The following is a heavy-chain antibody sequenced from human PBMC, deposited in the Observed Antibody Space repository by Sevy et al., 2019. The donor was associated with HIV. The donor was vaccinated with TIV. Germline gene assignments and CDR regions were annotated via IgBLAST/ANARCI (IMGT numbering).Heavy chain of an antibody. V-gene: IGHV3-23*01. CDR1: GFSFDSYG. CDR2: ISGSGTRT. D-gene: IGHD3-3*01. CDR3: SLNYRDSCENTLDLEMESVRGEDTAIYYGAKGGGGHYDPDEIAYYFYYYNMDV. Sequence: GGSLRLSCAVSGFSFDSYGMTWVRQAPGKGLEWVSAISGSGTRTYYADSVKGRFIISRDNSKNTLDLQMNSLRAEDASVKEWSLNYRDSCENTLDLEMESVRGEDTAIYYGAKGGGGHYDPDEIAYYFYYYNMDVWGKGTTVTVSS. J-gene: IGHJ6*03.